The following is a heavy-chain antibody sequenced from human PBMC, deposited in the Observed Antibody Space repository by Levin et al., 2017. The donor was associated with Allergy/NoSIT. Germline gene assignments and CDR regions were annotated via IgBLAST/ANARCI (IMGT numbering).Heavy chain of an antibody. CDR1: GYSFTSYW. CDR2: INPGDSET. Sequence: GGSLRLSCKGSGYSFTSYWVGWVRQMPGKGLEWMGIINPGDSETRYSPSFQGQVTISAAKSLSTAYLQWSSLKASDTAMYYCAKLLIVGASPLDYWGQGTLVTVSS. V-gene: IGHV5-51*01. D-gene: IGHD1-26*01. J-gene: IGHJ4*02. CDR3: AKLLIVGASPLDY.